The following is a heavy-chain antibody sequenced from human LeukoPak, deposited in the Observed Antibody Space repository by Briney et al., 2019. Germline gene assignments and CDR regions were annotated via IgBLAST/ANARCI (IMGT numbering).Heavy chain of an antibody. Sequence: ASVMVSCKASGYTFTSYYMHWVRQAPGQGLEGMGIINPIGGSTIYAQKFQGRVTMTRDTSTSTVYMELSSLRSEDTAVYYCARALRMATIPGVNMNYFDYWGQGTLVTVSS. CDR1: GYTFTSYY. CDR3: ARALRMATIPGVNMNYFDY. V-gene: IGHV1-46*01. CDR2: INPIGGST. J-gene: IGHJ4*02. D-gene: IGHD5-24*01.